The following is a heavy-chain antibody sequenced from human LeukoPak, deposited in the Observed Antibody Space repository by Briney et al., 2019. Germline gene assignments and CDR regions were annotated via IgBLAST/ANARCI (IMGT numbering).Heavy chain of an antibody. D-gene: IGHD4-11*01. Sequence: GGSLRLSCAASGFTFSNYGMHWVRQAPGKGLEWVAVISYDGSNKYYADSVKGRFTISRDNSKNTLYLQMNSLRAEDTAVYYCAKDYSNYEVDYWGQGTLVTVPS. V-gene: IGHV3-30*18. J-gene: IGHJ4*02. CDR2: ISYDGSNK. CDR3: AKDYSNYEVDY. CDR1: GFTFSNYG.